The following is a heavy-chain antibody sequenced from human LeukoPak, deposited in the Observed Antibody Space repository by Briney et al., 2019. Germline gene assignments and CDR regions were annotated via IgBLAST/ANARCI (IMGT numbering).Heavy chain of an antibody. D-gene: IGHD3-22*01. CDR3: ARDAYYYDSSGYYYLSEPFDY. CDR1: GGTFSSYA. V-gene: IGHV1-69*05. Sequence: PVKVSCKASGGTFSSYAISWVRQAPGQGLEWMGGIIPIFGTANYAQKFQGRVTITTDESTSTAYMELSSLRSEDTAVYYCARDAYYYDSSGYYYLSEPFDYWGQGTLVTVPS. CDR2: IIPIFGTA. J-gene: IGHJ4*02.